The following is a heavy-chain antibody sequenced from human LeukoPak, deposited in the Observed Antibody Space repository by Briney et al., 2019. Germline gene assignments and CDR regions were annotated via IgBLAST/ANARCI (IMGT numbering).Heavy chain of an antibody. Sequence: SGPTLLKPTPTLTLTCTFSGFSLRTRGVAVGWFRQPPVKALEWLALIYWNDDKLYSPSLKSRLTITRDTSKNHVVLTMTNMDPVDTATYYCAHRQKDYFDYWGQGTLVTVSS. CDR1: GFSLRTRGVA. J-gene: IGHJ4*02. CDR3: AHRQKDYFDY. CDR2: IYWNDDK. V-gene: IGHV2-5*01.